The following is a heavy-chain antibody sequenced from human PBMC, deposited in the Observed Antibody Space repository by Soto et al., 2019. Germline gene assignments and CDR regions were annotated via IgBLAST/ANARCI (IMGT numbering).Heavy chain of an antibody. V-gene: IGHV6-1*01. CDR1: GDSVSSNSAG. Sequence: SPTRSLTCAITGDSVSSNSAGWSWVRQSPSRGLEWLGRTHYRSKWYYEYAVSVRGRITINPDTSKNHYSLQLNSVTPEDQAASFCERGEQYSGRIFDYWGQGSLVTVSS. J-gene: IGHJ4*01. CDR2: THYRSKWYY. CDR3: ERGEQYSGRIFDY. D-gene: IGHD1-26*01.